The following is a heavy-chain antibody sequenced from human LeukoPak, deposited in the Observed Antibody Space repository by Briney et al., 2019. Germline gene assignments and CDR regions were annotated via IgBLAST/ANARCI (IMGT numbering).Heavy chain of an antibody. J-gene: IGHJ4*02. CDR2: IYYSGST. V-gene: IGHV4-31*03. CDR3: ARDSGSGMGDFDY. D-gene: IGHD3-10*01. Sequence: SQTLSLTCTVSGGSISSGGYYWSWIRQHPGKGLEWIGYIYYSGSTYYNPSLKSRVTISVDTSKNQFSLRLGSVTAADTAVYYCARDSGSGMGDFDYWGQGTLVTVSS. CDR1: GGSISSGGYY.